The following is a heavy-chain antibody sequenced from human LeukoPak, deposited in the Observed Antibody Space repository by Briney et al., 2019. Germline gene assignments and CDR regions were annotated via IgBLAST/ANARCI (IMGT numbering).Heavy chain of an antibody. J-gene: IGHJ4*02. CDR3: ARGRGDSKGTSFDC. CDR2: IYHTGSA. CDR1: GGSMNNYY. D-gene: IGHD3-22*01. Sequence: PSETLSLTCTVSGGSMNNYYWSWIRQSPGKGLEWIGYIYHTGSATYKPSLKSRVTLSLDTSKNQFSLKLSSVTAADTAVYYCARGRGDSKGTSFDCWVQGTLVTVCS. V-gene: IGHV4-59*01.